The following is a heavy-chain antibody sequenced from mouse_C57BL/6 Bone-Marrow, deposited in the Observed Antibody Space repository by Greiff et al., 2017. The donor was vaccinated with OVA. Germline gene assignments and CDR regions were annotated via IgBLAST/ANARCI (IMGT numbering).Heavy chain of an antibody. V-gene: IGHV5-17*01. CDR3: ARPAVVASPFDV. Sequence: EVKLVESGGGLVKPGGSLKLSCAASGFTFSDYGMHWVRQAPEKGLEWVAYISSGSSTIYYADTVKGRFTISRDNAKNTLFLQMTSLRSEDTALYYCARPAVVASPFDVWGTGTTVTVSS. CDR1: GFTFSDYG. CDR2: ISSGSSTI. D-gene: IGHD1-1*01. J-gene: IGHJ1*03.